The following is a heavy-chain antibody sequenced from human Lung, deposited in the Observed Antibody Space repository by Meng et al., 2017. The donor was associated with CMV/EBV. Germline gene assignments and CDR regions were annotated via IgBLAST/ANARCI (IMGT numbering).Heavy chain of an antibody. D-gene: IGHD3-10*01. CDR3: LRRSGGSV. CDR1: GDSITNHNW. CDR2: IPHRGSS. J-gene: IGHJ1*01. Sequence: QGQSRESGRARVKPSEPLLLTGAVLGDSITNHNWWAWVRQRPGKGLEWIGEIPHRGSSAYSPSLKSRVSMSIDKSKNQFSLKLTSVTAADTAVYHCLRRSGGSVWGQGTLVTVSS. V-gene: IGHV4-4*02.